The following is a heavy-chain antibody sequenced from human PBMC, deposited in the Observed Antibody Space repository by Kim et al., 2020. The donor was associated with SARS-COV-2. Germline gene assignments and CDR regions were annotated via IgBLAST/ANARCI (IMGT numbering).Heavy chain of an antibody. CDR3: ARRLDY. Sequence: NGSAIYYGDSVKGRLPTSRDNAKNSLYLQMNSLRAEDTAIYYCARRLDYWGQGTLVTVSS. V-gene: IGHV3-48*01. J-gene: IGHJ4*02. CDR2: NGSAI.